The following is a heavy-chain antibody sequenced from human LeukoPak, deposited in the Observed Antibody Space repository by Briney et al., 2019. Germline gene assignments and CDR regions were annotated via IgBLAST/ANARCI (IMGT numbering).Heavy chain of an antibody. D-gene: IGHD3-22*01. CDR2: IYYSGST. J-gene: IGHJ4*02. CDR3: ARGPMMTRHYYDSSGYYGDY. CDR1: GDSISSSSYS. V-gene: IGHV4-39*01. Sequence: PSETLSLTCTVSGDSISSSSYSWDWIRQPPGKGLEWIGSIYYSGSTYYNPSLKSRVTMSVDTSKNQFSLKLTSVTAADTAVYYCARGPMMTRHYYDSSGYYGDYWGQGTLVTVSS.